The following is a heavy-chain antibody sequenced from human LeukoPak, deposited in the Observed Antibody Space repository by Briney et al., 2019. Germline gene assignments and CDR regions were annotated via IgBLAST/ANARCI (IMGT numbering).Heavy chain of an antibody. V-gene: IGHV3-30*04. D-gene: IGHD6-19*01. CDR1: GFTFSSYA. CDR3: ARGSVAGPYYYYGMDV. J-gene: IGHJ6*02. CDR2: ISYDGSNK. Sequence: GGSLRLSCAASGFTFSSYAMHWVRQAPGKGLEWVAVISYDGSNKYYADSVKGRFTISRDNSKSTLYLQMNSLRAEDTAVYYCARGSVAGPYYYYGMDVWGQGTTVTVSS.